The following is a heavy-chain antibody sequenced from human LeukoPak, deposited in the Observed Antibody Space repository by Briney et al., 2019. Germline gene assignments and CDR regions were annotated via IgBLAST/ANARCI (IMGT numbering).Heavy chain of an antibody. V-gene: IGHV4-34*01. Sequence: SETLSLTCAVYGGSFSGYYWSWIRQPPGKGVEWIGEINHSGSTKYSPSLKNRVTISVDTSKNQFSLKLSSVTAADTAVFYCARGGSEQWRLQFYYYMDVWGKGTTVTVSS. CDR3: ARGGSEQWRLQFYYYMDV. D-gene: IGHD5-24*01. CDR1: GGSFSGYY. CDR2: INHSGST. J-gene: IGHJ6*03.